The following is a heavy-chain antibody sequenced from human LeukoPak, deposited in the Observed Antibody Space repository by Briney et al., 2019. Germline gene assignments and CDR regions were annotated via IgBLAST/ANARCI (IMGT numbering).Heavy chain of an antibody. J-gene: IGHJ4*02. V-gene: IGHV3-23*01. D-gene: IGHD3-9*01. Sequence: PGGSLRLSCAASGFTFSSYAMSWVRQAPGKGLEWVSAISGSGGSTYYADSVKGRFTISRDNSKNTLYLQMNSLRAEGTAVYYCAKRNFDWSYFDYWGQGTLVTVSS. CDR2: ISGSGGST. CDR1: GFTFSSYA. CDR3: AKRNFDWSYFDY.